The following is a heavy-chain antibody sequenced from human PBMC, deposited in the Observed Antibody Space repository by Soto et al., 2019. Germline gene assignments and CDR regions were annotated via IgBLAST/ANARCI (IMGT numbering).Heavy chain of an antibody. CDR1: GFTFSSYP. Sequence: EVQLLESGGGLVQPGGSLRLSCAASGFTFSSYPMSWVRQAPGKGLEWVSSISGGGGSTYYADSVKGRFTLSRDNSKHTLYLQMNSLRAEDTALYYCATGGDRGFWGQGTMVTVSS. CDR2: ISGGGGST. V-gene: IGHV3-23*01. D-gene: IGHD3-22*01. CDR3: ATGGDRGF. J-gene: IGHJ3*01.